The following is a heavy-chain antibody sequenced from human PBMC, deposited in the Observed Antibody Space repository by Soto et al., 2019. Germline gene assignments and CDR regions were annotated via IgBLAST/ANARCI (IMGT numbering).Heavy chain of an antibody. V-gene: IGHV2-5*02. Sequence: QITLKESGPTLVKPTQTLTLTCTFSGFSLRISGVGVGWIRQPPGKALEWLALIYWDDDKRYSPSLKSRLTINTDTSKNQVVLTMTNMDPVDTATYYCAHSATVSDAFDIWGQGTMVTVSS. CDR2: IYWDDDK. D-gene: IGHD2-15*01. CDR1: GFSLRISGVG. J-gene: IGHJ3*02. CDR3: AHSATVSDAFDI.